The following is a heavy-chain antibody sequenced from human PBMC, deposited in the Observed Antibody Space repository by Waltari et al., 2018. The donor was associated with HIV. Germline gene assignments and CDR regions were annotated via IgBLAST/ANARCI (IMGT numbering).Heavy chain of an antibody. D-gene: IGHD3-3*01. Sequence: EPQLLESVGERVQLARSLELSGAAPALAFCFFSLSWFRQAPGKGLEFVGRIRDSAYWPTTDYAASVKGRFTVTRDNSKTTAYLQMNNLKTEDTAIYFCAMDRAYLDLLDYWGQGTQVTVSS. CDR3: AMDRAYLDLLDY. CDR2: IRDSAYWPTT. CDR1: ALAFCFFS. J-gene: IGHJ4*02. V-gene: IGHV3-49*03.